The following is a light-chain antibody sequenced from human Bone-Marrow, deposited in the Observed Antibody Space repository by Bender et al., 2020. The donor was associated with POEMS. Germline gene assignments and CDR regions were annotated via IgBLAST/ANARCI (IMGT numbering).Light chain of an antibody. CDR3: CSYTGSTTWM. V-gene: IGLV2-14*01. CDR2: DVS. Sequence: QSALTQPASVSGSPGQSITISCTGTSSDVGTYNYVSWYQQHPGKAPKLMIYDVSNRPSGVSNRFSGSKSGNTASLTISGLQAEDEAHYYCCSYTGSTTWMFGGGTKVTVL. J-gene: IGLJ3*02. CDR1: SSDVGTYNY.